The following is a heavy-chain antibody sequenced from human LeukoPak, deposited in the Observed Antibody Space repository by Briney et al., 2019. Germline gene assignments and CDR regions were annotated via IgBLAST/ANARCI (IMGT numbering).Heavy chain of an antibody. D-gene: IGHD6-13*01. CDR1: GFPFSSYW. Sequence: PPGGSLRLSCAASGFPFSSYWVHWVRQAPGKGLEWLSQISSSSSTIYYADSVKGRFTISRDNAKNSLFLQMNSLRAEDTAVYYCAKGQYSSSFDYWGQGTLVTVSS. CDR3: AKGQYSSSFDY. V-gene: IGHV3-48*01. J-gene: IGHJ4*02. CDR2: ISSSSSTI.